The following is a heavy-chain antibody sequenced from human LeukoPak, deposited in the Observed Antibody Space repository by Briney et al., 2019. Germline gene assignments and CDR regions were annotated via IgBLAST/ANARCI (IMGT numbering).Heavy chain of an antibody. J-gene: IGHJ4*02. D-gene: IGHD3-22*01. CDR1: GFTFDDYG. CDR3: AKDSRGGPWTDYDSSEIDY. V-gene: IGHV3-20*04. Sequence: GGSLRLSCAASGFTFDDYGMSWVRQAPGKGLEWVSGINWNGGSTGYADSVKGRFTISRDNAKNSLYLQMNSLRAEDTALYYCAKDSRGGPWTDYDSSEIDYWGQGTLVTVSS. CDR2: INWNGGST.